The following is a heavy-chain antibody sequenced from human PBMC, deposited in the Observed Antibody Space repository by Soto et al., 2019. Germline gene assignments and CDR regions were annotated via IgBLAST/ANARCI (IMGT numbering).Heavy chain of an antibody. Sequence: ETLKISCTGYGYTFTDYWIGWVRQMPGKGLELIGLIYPGDSDTRYSPSFQGRVTISADKSISTAFLQWSSLRASDTAMYYCASQKTVIRGPLSSNWFDPWGQGTLVTVSS. CDR1: GYTFTDYW. V-gene: IGHV5-51*01. D-gene: IGHD1-1*01. J-gene: IGHJ5*02. CDR2: IYPGDSDT. CDR3: ASQKTVIRGPLSSNWFDP.